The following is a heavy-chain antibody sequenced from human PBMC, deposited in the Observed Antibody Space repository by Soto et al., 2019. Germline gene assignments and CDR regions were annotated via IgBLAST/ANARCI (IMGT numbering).Heavy chain of an antibody. V-gene: IGHV4-39*01. CDR1: GGSIRSGNYY. J-gene: IGHJ4*02. D-gene: IGHD1-7*01. CDR2: IHHSGST. CDR3: ARLPSDWNYVYFDY. Sequence: QLQLQESGPGLVKSSETLSLTCTVSGGSIRSGNYYWGWIRQPPGKGLEWIGSIHHSGSTYYNPSLKSRVTISVDASKNQFSLNLSSVTAADTAVHYCARLPSDWNYVYFDYWGQGTLVTVSS.